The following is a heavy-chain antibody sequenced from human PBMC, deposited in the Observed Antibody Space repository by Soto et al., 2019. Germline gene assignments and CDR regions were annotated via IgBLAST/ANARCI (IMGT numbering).Heavy chain of an antibody. CDR1: GFTFSNAW. CDR2: IKSKTDGGTT. CDR3: TTGYSSSWFDYYYYMDV. V-gene: IGHV3-15*01. D-gene: IGHD6-13*01. Sequence: PGGSLRLSCAASGFTFSNAWMSWVSQAPGKGLEWVGRIKSKTDGGTTDYAAPVKGRFTISRDDSKNTLYLQMNSLKTEDTAVYYCTTGYSSSWFDYYYYMDVWGKGTTVTVSS. J-gene: IGHJ6*03.